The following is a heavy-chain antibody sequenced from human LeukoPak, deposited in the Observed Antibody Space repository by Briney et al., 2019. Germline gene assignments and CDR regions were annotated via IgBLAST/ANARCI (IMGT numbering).Heavy chain of an antibody. CDR2: ISGSAIST. J-gene: IGHJ5*02. V-gene: IGHV3-23*01. Sequence: GGSLRLSCAASGFTFSSYGMSWVRQAPGKGLEWVSLISGSAISTYYADSVKGRFTISRDNSKNTLFLQMNSLRAEDTAVYYCAKLRGVSVGAMDWFDPWGQGTLVTVSS. D-gene: IGHD1-26*01. CDR1: GFTFSSYG. CDR3: AKLRGVSVGAMDWFDP.